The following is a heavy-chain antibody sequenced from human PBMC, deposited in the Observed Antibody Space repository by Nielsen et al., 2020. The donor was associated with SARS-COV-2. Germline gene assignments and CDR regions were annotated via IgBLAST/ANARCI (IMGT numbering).Heavy chain of an antibody. CDR2: ISGSGGST. J-gene: IGHJ4*02. CDR3: AKVSSTMIVVVITGRRYYFDY. V-gene: IGHV3-23*01. D-gene: IGHD3-22*01. CDR1: GFTFSSYA. Sequence: GVLKISCAASGFTFSSYAMSWVRQAPGKGLEWVSAISGSGGSTYYADSVKGRFTISRDNSKNTLYLQMNSLRAEDTAVYYCAKVSSTMIVVVITGRRYYFDYWGQGTLVTVSS.